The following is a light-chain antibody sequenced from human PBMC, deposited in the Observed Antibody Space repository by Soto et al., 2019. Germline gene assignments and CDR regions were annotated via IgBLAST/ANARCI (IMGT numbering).Light chain of an antibody. CDR2: KNN. Sequence: SVLTQPHSASGAPGQRVSISCSGINSNIGSHDVYWYQQLPGMAPKLLIYKNNQRPSGVPDRFSGSKSGTSASLAISGLRSENEADYYCAAWADSRFHGLFGGGTKVTVL. J-gene: IGLJ2*01. CDR3: AAWADSRFHGL. V-gene: IGLV1-47*01. CDR1: NSNIGSHD.